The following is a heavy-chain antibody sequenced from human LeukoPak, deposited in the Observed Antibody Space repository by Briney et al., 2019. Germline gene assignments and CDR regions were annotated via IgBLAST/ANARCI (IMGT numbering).Heavy chain of an antibody. Sequence: PGGSLRLSCAASGFTVSSNYMSWVRQAPGKGLEWVSVIYSGGSTYYADSVKGRFTISRDNSKSTLYLQMNSLRAEDTAVYYCARVSSGYSYGDYWGQGTLVTVSS. CDR2: IYSGGST. D-gene: IGHD5-18*01. CDR1: GFTVSSNY. J-gene: IGHJ4*02. V-gene: IGHV3-53*01. CDR3: ARVSSGYSYGDY.